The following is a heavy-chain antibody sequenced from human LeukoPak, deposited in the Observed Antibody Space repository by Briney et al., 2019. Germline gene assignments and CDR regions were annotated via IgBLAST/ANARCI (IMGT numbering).Heavy chain of an antibody. V-gene: IGHV3-23*01. J-gene: IGHJ5*02. CDR2: ISDSGGST. CDR3: AKDQSVVVVAATYVWFDP. D-gene: IGHD2-15*01. CDR1: GFTFSSYA. Sequence: GGSLRLSCAASGFTFSSYAMSWIRQPPGKGLEWVSAISDSGGSTYYADSVEGRFTSSTDNSKNTMYLQMNSLRAEDTAVYYCAKDQSVVVVAATYVWFDPWGQGTLVTVSS.